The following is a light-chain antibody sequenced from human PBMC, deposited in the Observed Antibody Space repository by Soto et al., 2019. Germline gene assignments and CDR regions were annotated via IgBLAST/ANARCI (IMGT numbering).Light chain of an antibody. V-gene: IGLV2-23*02. CDR1: SSDVGSYNL. CDR2: EVS. J-gene: IGLJ2*01. Sequence: QSALTQPASVSGSPGQSITISCTGTSSDVGSYNLVSWYQQHPGKAPKLIIYEVSKRPSGVSNRFSGSKSGNTASLTISGLQAEDEADYYCCSYAGSSTLVVFGGGTKLTVL. CDR3: CSYAGSSTLVV.